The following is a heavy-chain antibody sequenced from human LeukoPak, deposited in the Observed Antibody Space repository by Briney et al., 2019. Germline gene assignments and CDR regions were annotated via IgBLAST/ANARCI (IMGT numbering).Heavy chain of an antibody. J-gene: IGHJ4*02. CDR3: ARDKVPAAIPIDY. Sequence: GGSLRLFCAASGFTFSSYSMNWVRQAPGKGLEWVSSISSSSSYIYYADSVKGRFTISRDNAKNSLYLQMNSLRAEDTAVYYCARDKVPAAIPIDYWGQGTLVTVSS. V-gene: IGHV3-21*01. D-gene: IGHD2-2*01. CDR2: ISSSSSYI. CDR1: GFTFSSYS.